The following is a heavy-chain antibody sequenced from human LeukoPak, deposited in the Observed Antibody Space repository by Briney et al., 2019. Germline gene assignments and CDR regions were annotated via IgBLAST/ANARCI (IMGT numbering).Heavy chain of an antibody. J-gene: IGHJ6*02. CDR3: ASVRYGSGKHYYYYYGMDV. CDR1: GGTFSSYA. CDR2: IIPIFGTA. D-gene: IGHD3-10*01. Sequence: GASVKVSCKASGGTFSSYAISWVRQAPGQGLEWMGGIIPIFGTANYAQKFQGRVTITADESTSTAYMELSSLRSEDTAVYYCASVRYGSGKHYYYYYGMDVWGQGTTVTVSS. V-gene: IGHV1-69*13.